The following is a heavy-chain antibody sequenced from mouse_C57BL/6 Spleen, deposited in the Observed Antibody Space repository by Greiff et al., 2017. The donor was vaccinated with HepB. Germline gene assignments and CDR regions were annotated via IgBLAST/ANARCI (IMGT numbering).Heavy chain of an antibody. CDR2: IYPGDGDT. Sequence: VQLQQSGPELVKPGASVKISCKASGYAFSSSWMNWVKQRPGKGLEWIGRIYPGDGDTNYNGKVKGKATLTADKSSSTAYMQLSSLTSEDSAVYFCARPYDYDVAMDYWGQGTSVTVSS. CDR3: ARPYDYDVAMDY. V-gene: IGHV1-82*01. D-gene: IGHD2-4*01. CDR1: GYAFSSSW. J-gene: IGHJ4*01.